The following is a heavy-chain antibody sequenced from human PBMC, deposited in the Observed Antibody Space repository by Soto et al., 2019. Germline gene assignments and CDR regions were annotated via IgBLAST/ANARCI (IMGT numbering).Heavy chain of an antibody. V-gene: IGHV1-58*01. CDR3: ARGGDAYNFGDVY. CDR1: GFTFTSSA. CDR2: IVVGSAYT. Sequence: SVKVSCKTSGFTFTSSAVQWVRQARGQRLEWIGWIVVGSAYTNYAEKFQDRVTVTRDKSTSTAYMELTSLRSDDTAVYYCARGGDAYNFGDVYWGQGTQVTVA. D-gene: IGHD2-21*01. J-gene: IGHJ4*02.